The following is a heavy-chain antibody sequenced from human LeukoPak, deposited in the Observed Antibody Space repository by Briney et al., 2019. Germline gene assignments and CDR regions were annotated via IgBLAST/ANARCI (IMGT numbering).Heavy chain of an antibody. V-gene: IGHV4-39*01. Sequence: PSETLSLTCTVSGSSISSSNYYWGWNRQPPEKGLEWIGTINYSGSTYYNPSLESRVTMSVDTSKNQFSLELSSVTAADTAVYYCASRQRYSSGWYFDCWGQGALVTVSS. CDR3: ASRQRYSSGWYFDC. CDR1: GSSISSSNYY. J-gene: IGHJ4*02. D-gene: IGHD6-19*01. CDR2: INYSGST.